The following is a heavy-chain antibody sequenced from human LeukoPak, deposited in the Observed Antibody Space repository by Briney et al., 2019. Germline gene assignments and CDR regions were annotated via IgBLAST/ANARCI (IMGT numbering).Heavy chain of an antibody. CDR3: AHSRVLDFDY. CDR1: GGSISSYYW. Sequence: TLSLTCTVSGGSISSYYWSWIRQPPGKALEWLALIYWDDDKRYSPSLKSRLTITKDTSKNQVVLTMTNMDPVDTATYYCAHSRVLDFDYWGQGTLVTVSS. CDR2: IYWDDDK. J-gene: IGHJ4*02. V-gene: IGHV2-5*08.